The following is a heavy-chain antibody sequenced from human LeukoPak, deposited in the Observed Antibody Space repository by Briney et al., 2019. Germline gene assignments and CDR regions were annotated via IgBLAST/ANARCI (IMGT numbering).Heavy chain of an antibody. CDR3: AREVIAVAGVGAFDI. V-gene: IGHV3-30*04. Sequence: GGSLRLSCAASGFTFSSYAMHWVRQAPGKGLEWVAVISYDGSNKYYADSVKGRFTISRDNSKNTLYLQMNSLRVEDTAVYYCAREVIAVAGVGAFDIWGQGTMVTVSS. CDR1: GFTFSSYA. J-gene: IGHJ3*02. D-gene: IGHD6-19*01. CDR2: ISYDGSNK.